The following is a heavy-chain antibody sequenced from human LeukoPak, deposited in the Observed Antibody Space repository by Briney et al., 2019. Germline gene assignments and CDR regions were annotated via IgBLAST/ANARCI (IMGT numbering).Heavy chain of an antibody. V-gene: IGHV4-34*01. CDR3: ARDSVGCGGDCFFNWFDP. Sequence: SETLSLTCAVYGVSFSGYYWSWIRQPPGKGLEWIGEINHSGSTNYNPSLKSRVTISVDTSKNQFSLKLSFVTAADTAVYYCARDSVGCGGDCFFNWFDPWGQGTLVTVSS. CDR1: GVSFSGYY. CDR2: INHSGST. J-gene: IGHJ5*02. D-gene: IGHD2-21*01.